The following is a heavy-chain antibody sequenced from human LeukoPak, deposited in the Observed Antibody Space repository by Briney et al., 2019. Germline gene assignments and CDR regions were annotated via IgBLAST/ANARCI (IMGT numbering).Heavy chain of an antibody. V-gene: IGHV3-30-3*01. CDR3: APSIAVDY. D-gene: IGHD6-6*01. CDR1: GFTFSSYA. CDR2: ISYDGSNK. Sequence: PGGSLRLSCAASGFTFSSYAMHWVRQAPGKGLEWVAVISYDGSNKYYADSVKGRFTISRDNSKNTLYLQMNSLRAEDTAVYYCAPSIAVDYWGQGTLVTVSS. J-gene: IGHJ4*02.